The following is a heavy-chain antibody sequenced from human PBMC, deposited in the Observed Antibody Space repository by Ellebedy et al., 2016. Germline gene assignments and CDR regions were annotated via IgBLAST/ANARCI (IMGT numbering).Heavy chain of an antibody. CDR2: IYTSGST. Sequence: SETLSLXXTVSDYSISSGFYWSWIRQPAGKGLEWIGRIYTSGSTNYNPSLESRVTMSVDTSKSQFSLKLSSVTAADTAVYYCARAPLHDSSGYGGFDYWGQGTLVTVSS. CDR3: ARAPLHDSSGYGGFDY. D-gene: IGHD3-22*01. J-gene: IGHJ4*02. V-gene: IGHV4-4*07. CDR1: DYSISSGFY.